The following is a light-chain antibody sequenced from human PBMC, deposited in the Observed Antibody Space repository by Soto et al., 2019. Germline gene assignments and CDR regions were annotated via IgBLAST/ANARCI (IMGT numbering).Light chain of an antibody. CDR1: TSNIGSGYD. CDR2: ANI. V-gene: IGLV1-40*01. J-gene: IGLJ2*01. CDR3: QSYDNSLSGWV. Sequence: HSVLTQPPSVSGAPGQGVTISCTGSTSNIGSGYDVHWYQQVPGLAPKLLIYANINRPSGVPDRFSGSKSGTSASLAITGLQAEDEADYYCQSYDNSLSGWVFGGGTKVTVL.